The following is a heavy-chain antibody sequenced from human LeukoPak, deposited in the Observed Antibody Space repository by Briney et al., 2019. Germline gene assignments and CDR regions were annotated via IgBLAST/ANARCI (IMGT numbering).Heavy chain of an antibody. CDR3: ARLAYSSSHDAFDI. D-gene: IGHD6-13*01. CDR2: INPNSGNT. J-gene: IGHJ3*02. CDR1: GYTFTGYY. V-gene: IGHV1-8*03. Sequence: ASVEDSCKASGYTFTGYYMHWVRQAPGQGLEWMGWINPNSGNTGYAQKFQGRVTITRNTSISTAYMELSSLRSEDTAVYYCARLAYSSSHDAFDIWGQGTMVTVSS.